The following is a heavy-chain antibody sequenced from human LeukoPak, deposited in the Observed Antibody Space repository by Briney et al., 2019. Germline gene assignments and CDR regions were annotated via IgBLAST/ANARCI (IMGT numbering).Heavy chain of an antibody. Sequence: GGSLRLSCAASGFTFSSYNMNWVRQAPGEGLEWVSSISSGSTYIYYADSVKGRFTISRDNAKNSLYLQMNSLRAEDTAVYYCARARGSSSWPLFDYWGQGTLVTVSS. CDR2: ISSGSTYI. J-gene: IGHJ4*02. CDR1: GFTFSSYN. D-gene: IGHD2-2*01. CDR3: ARARGSSSWPLFDY. V-gene: IGHV3-21*01.